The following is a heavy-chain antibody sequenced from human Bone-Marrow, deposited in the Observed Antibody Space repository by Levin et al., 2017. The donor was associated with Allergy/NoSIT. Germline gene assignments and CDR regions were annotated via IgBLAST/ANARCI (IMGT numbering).Heavy chain of an antibody. V-gene: IGHV3-48*02. Sequence: PGGSLRLSCAASGFTFRHYTMNWVRQAPGKGLEWVSCITGSGDSTYYADSVKGRFTISRDNAKNSLYLQLNRLRDEDTAMYYCARDPARGYYDSSGYSGDHWGQGTLVTVSS. J-gene: IGHJ4*02. CDR3: ARDPARGYYDSSGYSGDH. D-gene: IGHD3-22*01. CDR1: GFTFRHYT. CDR2: ITGSGDST.